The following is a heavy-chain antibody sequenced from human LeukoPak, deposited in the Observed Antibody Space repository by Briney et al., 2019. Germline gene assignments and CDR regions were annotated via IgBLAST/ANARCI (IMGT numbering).Heavy chain of an antibody. V-gene: IGHV1-69*04. CDR2: FIPILGIA. Sequence: ASVKVSCKASGGTFSSYAISWVRQAPGQGLEWMGRFIPILGIANYAQKFQGRVTITTDESTSTAYMELSSLRSEDTAVYYCAREVRQDITSVVPAAINWFDPWGQGTLVTVSS. J-gene: IGHJ5*02. CDR3: AREVRQDITSVVPAAINWFDP. D-gene: IGHD2-2*01. CDR1: GGTFSSYA.